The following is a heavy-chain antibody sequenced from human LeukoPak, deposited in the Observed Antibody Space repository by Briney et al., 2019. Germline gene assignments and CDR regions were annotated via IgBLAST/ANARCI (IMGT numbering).Heavy chain of an antibody. D-gene: IGHD5-12*01. CDR2: IYHSGST. J-gene: IGHJ4*02. V-gene: IGHV4-4*02. CDR1: GGSISSSNW. Sequence: PSGTLSLTCAVSGGSISSSNWWSWVRQPPGKGLEWIGEIYHSGSTNYNPSLKNRVTISVDKSKNQFSLKLSSVTAADTAVYYCARTPGYSGSYFDYWGQGTLVTVSS. CDR3: ARTPGYSGSYFDY.